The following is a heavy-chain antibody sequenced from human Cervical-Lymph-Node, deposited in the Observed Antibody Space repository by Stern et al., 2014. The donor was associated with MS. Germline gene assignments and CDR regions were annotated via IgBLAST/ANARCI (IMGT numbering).Heavy chain of an antibody. D-gene: IGHD1-7*01. V-gene: IGHV3-33*01. J-gene: IGHJ4*02. CDR2: IWYDGNKK. CDR3: ARGNWNYEGMGY. CDR1: GFTFSNYG. Sequence: QVQLLESGGGVVQPGRSLRLSCAASGFTFSNYGMHWVRQAPGKGLEWLAVIWYDGNKKYDADSVKGRFTISRDNSKNTLFLQMSSLTAEDTALYYCARGNWNYEGMGYWGQGTLVTVSS.